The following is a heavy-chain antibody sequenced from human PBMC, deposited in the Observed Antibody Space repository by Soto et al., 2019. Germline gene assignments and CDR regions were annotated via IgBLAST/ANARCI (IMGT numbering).Heavy chain of an antibody. Sequence: QVQLVESGGGVVQPGRSLRLSCAASGFTFSSYAMHWVRQAPGKGLEWVAVISYDGSNKYYADSVKGRFTISRDNSKNTLYLQMNSLRAEDTAVYYCARDRATIIFDYWGQGTLVTVSS. CDR2: ISYDGSNK. J-gene: IGHJ4*02. V-gene: IGHV3-30-3*01. CDR1: GFTFSSYA. CDR3: ARDRATIIFDY. D-gene: IGHD1-26*01.